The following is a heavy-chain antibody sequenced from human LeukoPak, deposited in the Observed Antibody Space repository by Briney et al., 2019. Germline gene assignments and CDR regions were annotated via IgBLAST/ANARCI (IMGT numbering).Heavy chain of an antibody. J-gene: IGHJ4*02. Sequence: GESLKISCKGSGYSFTSYWIGWVRQMPGKGLEWMGIIYPGDSDTRYNPSFQGQVTISADKSINTAYLRWSSLKASDTAMYYCARHVLAAAGTEAFDYWGQGTLVTVSS. V-gene: IGHV5-51*01. CDR1: GYSFTSYW. D-gene: IGHD6-13*01. CDR3: ARHVLAAAGTEAFDY. CDR2: IYPGDSDT.